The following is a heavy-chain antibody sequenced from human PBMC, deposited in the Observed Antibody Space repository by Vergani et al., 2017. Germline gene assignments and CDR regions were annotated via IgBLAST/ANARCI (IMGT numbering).Heavy chain of an antibody. J-gene: IGHJ4*02. Sequence: QVQLVESGGGVVQPGRSLRLSCAASGFTFSSYGMHWVRQAPGKGLEWVAVIWYDGSNKYYAASVTGRFTISRDNSKNTLYLQMNSLRAEDTAVYYCARGLGIGNLALDYWGQGTLVTVSS. CDR2: IWYDGSNK. CDR3: ARGLGIGNLALDY. D-gene: IGHD3-16*01. CDR1: GFTFSSYG. V-gene: IGHV3-33*01.